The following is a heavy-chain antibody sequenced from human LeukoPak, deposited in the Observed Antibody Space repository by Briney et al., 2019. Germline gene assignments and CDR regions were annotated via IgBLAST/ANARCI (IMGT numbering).Heavy chain of an antibody. CDR2: ISYDGSNK. Sequence: PGGSLRLSCAASGFTFSSYAMHWVRQAPGKGLEWVAVISYDGSNKYYADSVKGRFTISRDNSKNTQYLQMNSLRAEDTAVYYCARDQPYSSSWYGWFFDPWGQGTLVTVSS. CDR1: GFTFSSYA. D-gene: IGHD6-13*01. V-gene: IGHV3-30*01. CDR3: ARDQPYSSSWYGWFFDP. J-gene: IGHJ5*02.